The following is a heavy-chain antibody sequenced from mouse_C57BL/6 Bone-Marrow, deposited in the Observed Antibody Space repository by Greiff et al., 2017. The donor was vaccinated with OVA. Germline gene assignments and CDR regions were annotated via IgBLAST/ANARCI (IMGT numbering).Heavy chain of an antibody. D-gene: IGHD2-1*01. V-gene: IGHV1-54*01. CDR3: ARIYGNYDWYFDV. CDR1: GYAFTHYL. J-gene: IGHJ1*03. Sequence: QVQLQQSGAELVRPGTSVKVSCKASGYAFTHYLIEWVKQRPGQGLEWIGVINPGSGGTNYNEKFKGKATLTADKSSSTAYMQLSSLTSEDSAVYFCARIYGNYDWYFDVWGTGTTVTVSS. CDR2: INPGSGGT.